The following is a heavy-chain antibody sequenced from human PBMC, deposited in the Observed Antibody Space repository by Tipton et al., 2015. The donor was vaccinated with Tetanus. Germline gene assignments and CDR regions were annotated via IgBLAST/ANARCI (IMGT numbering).Heavy chain of an antibody. CDR2: SWYDGTDK. Sequence: SLRLSCGASGFTFSSFGMHWVRQAPGKGLEWVAVSWYDGTDKYYADSVKGRFTISRDNSKNTLYLQMNSLRAEDTAVYYCAREADCSGGSCFSGDFDNWGQGTQVTVSS. CDR3: AREADCSGGSCFSGDFDN. CDR1: GFTFSSFG. J-gene: IGHJ4*02. D-gene: IGHD2-15*01. V-gene: IGHV3-33*01.